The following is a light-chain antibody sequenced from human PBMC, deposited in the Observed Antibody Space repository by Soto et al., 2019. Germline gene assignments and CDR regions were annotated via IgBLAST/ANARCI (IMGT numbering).Light chain of an antibody. Sequence: DIVMTESPDSLAVSLVESATVIFKSSQSVLYSADNKNYLGWYQQKPGQPPKLLIYLASTRESGVPDRFSGSGSGTDFTLTISSLQAEDVALYYCLQYLSIPRTFGQGTKVDIK. CDR2: LAS. CDR1: QSVLYSADNKNY. CDR3: LQYLSIPRT. J-gene: IGKJ1*01. V-gene: IGKV4-1*01.